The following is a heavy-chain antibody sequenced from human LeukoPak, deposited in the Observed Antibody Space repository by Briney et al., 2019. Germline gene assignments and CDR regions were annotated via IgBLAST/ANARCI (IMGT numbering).Heavy chain of an antibody. CDR2: IYYSGST. CDR1: GGSISSYY. D-gene: IGHD3-22*01. J-gene: IGHJ4*02. Sequence: SETLSLTCTVSGGSISSYYWSWIRQPPGKGLEWVGYIYYSGSTNYNPSLKSRVTISVDTSKNQFSLKLSSVTAADTAVYYCARHYYDSHAPFDYWGQGTLVTVSS. V-gene: IGHV4-59*08. CDR3: ARHYYDSHAPFDY.